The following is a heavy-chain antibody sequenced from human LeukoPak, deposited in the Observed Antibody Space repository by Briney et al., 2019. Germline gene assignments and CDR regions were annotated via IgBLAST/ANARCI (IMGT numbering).Heavy chain of an antibody. CDR3: ARLLAAGKRSYFDY. D-gene: IGHD6-13*01. V-gene: IGHV4-39*01. CDR1: GGSISSSSYY. CDR2: IYYSGST. Sequence: SETLSLTCTVSGGSISSSSYYWGWIRQPSGKGLEWVGSIYYSGSTYYNPSLKSRVTISVDTSKNQFSLKLSSVTAADTAVYYCARLLAAGKRSYFDYWGQGTLVTVSS. J-gene: IGHJ4*02.